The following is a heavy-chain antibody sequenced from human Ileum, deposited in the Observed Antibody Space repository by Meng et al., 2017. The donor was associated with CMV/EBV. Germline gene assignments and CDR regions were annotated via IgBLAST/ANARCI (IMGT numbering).Heavy chain of an antibody. Sequence: QVQLVQSGAEVKKPGASVKVSCTASGYTFTTYYMHWVRQAPGQGLEWMGIINPGDGSTKYAQKFQGRVTMTRDTSTSAVHMELSSLRYEDTAVYYCARDEAFRYFDYWGQGALVTVSS. CDR1: GYTFTTYY. CDR2: INPGDGST. J-gene: IGHJ4*02. V-gene: IGHV1-46*01. CDR3: ARDEAFRYFDY. D-gene: IGHD3-10*01.